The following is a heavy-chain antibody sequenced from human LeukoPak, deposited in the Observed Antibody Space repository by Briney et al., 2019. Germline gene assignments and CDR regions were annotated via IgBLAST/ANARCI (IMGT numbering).Heavy chain of an antibody. CDR3: ARDGYDSSGYPKTHYFDY. CDR1: GGSISSYY. J-gene: IGHJ4*02. CDR2: IYYSGST. D-gene: IGHD3-22*01. V-gene: IGHV4-59*12. Sequence: SETLSLTCTVSGGSISSYYWSWIRKPPGKGVEWIGYIYYSGSTNYNPSLKSRVTISVDTSKNQFSLKLSSVTAADTAVYYCARDGYDSSGYPKTHYFDYWGQGTLVTVSS.